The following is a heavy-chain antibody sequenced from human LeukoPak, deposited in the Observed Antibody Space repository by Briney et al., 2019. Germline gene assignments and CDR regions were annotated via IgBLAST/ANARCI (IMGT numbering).Heavy chain of an antibody. D-gene: IGHD6-19*01. CDR2: ISSSSSYI. V-gene: IGHV3-21*01. J-gene: IGHJ4*02. CDR1: GFTFSSYS. CDR3: TIDQRWSKRDHIAVALDY. Sequence: PGGSLRLSCAASGFTFSSYSMNWVRQAPGKGLEWVSSISSSSSYIYYADSVKGRFTISRDNAKNTLYLQMNSLRAEDTAVYYCTIDQRWSKRDHIAVALDYWGQGTLVTVSS.